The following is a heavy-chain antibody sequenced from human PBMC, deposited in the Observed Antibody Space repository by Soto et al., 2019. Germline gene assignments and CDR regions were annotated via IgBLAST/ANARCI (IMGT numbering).Heavy chain of an antibody. D-gene: IGHD5-18*01. J-gene: IGHJ6*02. CDR3: ASRGVGFLDTAMVRHYYYGMDV. CDR2: INHSGST. CDR1: GGSFSGYY. V-gene: IGHV4-34*01. Sequence: SETLGLPCAVYGGSFSGYYWSWIRQPPGKGLEWIGEINHSGSTNYNPSLKSRVTISVETSKNQFSLKLSSVTGADTAVYYCASRGVGFLDTAMVRHYYYGMDVWGQGTTVTVSS.